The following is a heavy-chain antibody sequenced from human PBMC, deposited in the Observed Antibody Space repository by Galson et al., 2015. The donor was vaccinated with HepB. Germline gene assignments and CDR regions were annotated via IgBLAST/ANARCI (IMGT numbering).Heavy chain of an antibody. CDR3: TTDYRPFHGTKGDS. Sequence: LRLSCAASGFTFSYAWMTWVRQAPGKGLEWVGHIKSKTDGGTTDYAAPVKGRFTISRDDSKNTLYLQMKSLKTEDTALYYCTTDYRPFHGTKGDSWGQGTLVTVSS. D-gene: IGHD2-2*01. CDR1: GFTFSYAW. J-gene: IGHJ4*02. CDR2: IKSKTDGGTT. V-gene: IGHV3-15*01.